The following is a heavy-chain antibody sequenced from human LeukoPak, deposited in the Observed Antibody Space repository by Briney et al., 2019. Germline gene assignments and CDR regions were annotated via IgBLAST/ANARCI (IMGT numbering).Heavy chain of an antibody. CDR2: MSSGGNTK. CDR3: ARDHRWLQWLVDS. CDR1: GFTFSDYY. D-gene: IGHD5-24*01. V-gene: IGHV3-11*01. J-gene: IGHJ4*02. Sequence: GGSLRLSCAASGFTFSDYYMSWIRQAPGKGLEWISYMSSGGNTKHYADSVKGRFTISRDNAKNSLYLHMNSLRAEDTAVYYCARDHRWLQWLVDSWGQGTLVTVSS.